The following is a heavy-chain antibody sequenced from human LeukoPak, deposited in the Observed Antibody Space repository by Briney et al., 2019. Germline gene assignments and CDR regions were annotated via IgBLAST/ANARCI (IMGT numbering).Heavy chain of an antibody. Sequence: PSETLPLTCTVSGGSISSYYWNWIRQPPGKGLEWIGYIYYSGSTNYNPSLKSRVTISVDTSKNQFSLRLTSVTAADTAVYYCARWAYCGSASCYGFDPWGQGTLVAVSS. CDR3: ARWAYCGSASCYGFDP. D-gene: IGHD2-2*01. CDR1: GGSISSYY. CDR2: IYYSGST. V-gene: IGHV4-59*01. J-gene: IGHJ5*02.